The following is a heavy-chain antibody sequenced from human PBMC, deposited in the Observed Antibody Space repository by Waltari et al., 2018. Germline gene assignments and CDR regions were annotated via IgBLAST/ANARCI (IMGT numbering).Heavy chain of an antibody. CDR1: GGSISSSSYY. CDR3: ARTPPPYDGTVGDYYYGMDV. D-gene: IGHD3-22*01. CDR2: IYYSGST. V-gene: IGHV4-39*01. Sequence: QLQLQESGPGLVKPSETLSLTCTVSGGSISSSSYYWGWIRPPPGKGLAWIGSIYYSGSTYYNPSLKSRVTISVDTSKNQFSLKLSSVTAADTAVYYCARTPPPYDGTVGDYYYGMDVWGQGTTVTVSS. J-gene: IGHJ6*02.